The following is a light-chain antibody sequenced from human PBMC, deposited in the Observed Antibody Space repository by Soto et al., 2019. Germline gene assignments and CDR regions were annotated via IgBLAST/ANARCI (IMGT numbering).Light chain of an antibody. Sequence: ILMTQSPATLSVSPGERATLSCRASQSVRNNLAWYQQKPGQAPRLLIYDASNRATGIPARFSGSGSGTDCTLTISSLEPEDFAVYYCQQRSNWPPTLGQGTRLEIK. CDR3: QQRSNWPPT. V-gene: IGKV3-11*01. CDR2: DAS. J-gene: IGKJ5*01. CDR1: QSVRNN.